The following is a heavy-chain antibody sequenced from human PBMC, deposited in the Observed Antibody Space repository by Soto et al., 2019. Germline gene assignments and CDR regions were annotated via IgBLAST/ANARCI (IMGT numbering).Heavy chain of an antibody. J-gene: IGHJ3*02. D-gene: IGHD2-2*01. CDR3: ASPGVPAATFDAFDI. V-gene: IGHV4-34*01. CDR2: INHSGST. CDR1: GGSFSGYY. Sequence: SETLSLTCAVYGGSFSGYYWSWIRQPPGKGLEWIGEINHSGSTNYNPSLKSRVTISVDTSKNQFSLKLSSVTAADTAVYYCASPGVPAATFDAFDIWGQGTMVTVSS.